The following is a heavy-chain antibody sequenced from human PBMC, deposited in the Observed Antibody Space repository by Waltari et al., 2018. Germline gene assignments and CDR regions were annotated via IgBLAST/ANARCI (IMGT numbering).Heavy chain of an antibody. CDR1: GGSVSGDY. D-gene: IGHD2-21*02. Sequence: QVQLQESGPGLLNPSETLSLTCSVSGGSVSGDYWGWIRQPPGKGLEFIAYMSHSGALIKNPSLKSRVTISLDTSKNQFSLNLDSVTAADTAVYYCARQIGGRLLWDYWGQGTLVVVSS. J-gene: IGHJ4*02. V-gene: IGHV4-59*02. CDR2: MSHSGAL. CDR3: ARQIGGRLLWDY.